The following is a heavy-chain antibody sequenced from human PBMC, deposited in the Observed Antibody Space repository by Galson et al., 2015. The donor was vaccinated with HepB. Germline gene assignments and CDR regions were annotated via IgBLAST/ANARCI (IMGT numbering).Heavy chain of an antibody. D-gene: IGHD3-3*01. CDR3: ARQGADFWSGYSHWFDP. CDR1: GYSFTSYW. J-gene: IGHJ5*02. V-gene: IGHV5-10-1*01. Sequence: QSGAEVKKPGESLRISCKGSGYSFTSYWISWVRQMPGKGLEWMGRIDPSDSYTNYSPSFQGHVTISADKSISTAYLQWSSLKASDTAMYYCARQGADFWSGYSHWFDPWGQGTLVTVSS. CDR2: IDPSDSYT.